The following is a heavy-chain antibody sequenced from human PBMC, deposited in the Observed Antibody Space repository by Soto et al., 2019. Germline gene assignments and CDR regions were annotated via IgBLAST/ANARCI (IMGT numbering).Heavy chain of an antibody. Sequence: ASVKVSCKASGYTFTSYGISWVRQAPGQGLEWMGWISAYNGNTNYAQKLQGRVTMTTDTSTSTAYMELRSLRSDDTAVYYCARDFRGLGTYYGSGGPPPHQTHMDVWGKGTTVTVSS. CDR3: ARDFRGLGTYYGSGGPPPHQTHMDV. D-gene: IGHD3-10*01. J-gene: IGHJ6*03. V-gene: IGHV1-18*01. CDR1: GYTFTSYG. CDR2: ISAYNGNT.